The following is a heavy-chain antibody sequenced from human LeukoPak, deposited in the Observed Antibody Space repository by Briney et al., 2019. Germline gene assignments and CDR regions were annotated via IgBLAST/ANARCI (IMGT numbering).Heavy chain of an antibody. CDR2: ISAYSGNT. J-gene: IGHJ6*03. CDR1: GYTFTSYG. V-gene: IGHV1-18*01. Sequence: ASVKVSCKASGYTFTSYGISWVRQAPGQGLEWMGWISAYSGNTNYAQKLQGRVTMTTDTSTSTAYMELRSLRSDDTAVNYCARAFLFYYYYYMDVWGKGTTVTVSS. CDR3: ARAFLFYYYYYMDV.